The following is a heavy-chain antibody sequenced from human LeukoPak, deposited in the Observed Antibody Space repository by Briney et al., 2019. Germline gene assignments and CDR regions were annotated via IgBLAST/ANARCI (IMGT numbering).Heavy chain of an antibody. CDR3: ARRRSSSWYGYFDY. CDR2: IIPIFGTA. V-gene: IGHV1-69*01. J-gene: IGHJ4*02. Sequence: SVKVSCKASGGTFSSYAISWVRQAPGQGLEWMGGIIPIFGTANYAQKFQGRVTITADESTGTAYMELSSLRSEDTAVYYCARRRSSSWYGYFDYWGQGTLVTVSS. D-gene: IGHD6-13*01. CDR1: GGTFSSYA.